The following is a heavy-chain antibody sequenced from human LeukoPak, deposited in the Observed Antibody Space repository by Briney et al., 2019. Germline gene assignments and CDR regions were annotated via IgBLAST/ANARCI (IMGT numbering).Heavy chain of an antibody. CDR1: GFTFSSYG. CDR2: ISTTGGTT. D-gene: IGHD3-22*01. CDR3: AKDRSSGYYYVVDY. V-gene: IGHV3-23*01. J-gene: IGHJ4*02. Sequence: GGTLRLSCAASGFTFSSYGMSWVRQAPGKGLEWVSAISTTGGTTYYADSVKGRFTISRDNSKNTLYLQMNSLRAEDTAVYYCAKDRSSGYYYVVDYWGQGTLVTVSS.